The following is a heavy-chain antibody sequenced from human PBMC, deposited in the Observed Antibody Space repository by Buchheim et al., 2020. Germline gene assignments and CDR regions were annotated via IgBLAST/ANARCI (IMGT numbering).Heavy chain of an antibody. CDR3: ARDRFDHHPYYYGMDV. Sequence: QVQLVQSGAEVKKPGSSVKVSCKASGGTFSSYAISWVRQAPGQGLEWMGIINPSGGSTSYAQKFQGRVTMTRDTSTSTVYMELSSLRSEDTAVYYCARDRFDHHPYYYGMDVWGQGTT. J-gene: IGHJ6*02. D-gene: IGHD3-9*01. V-gene: IGHV1-46*01. CDR2: INPSGGST. CDR1: GGTFSSYA.